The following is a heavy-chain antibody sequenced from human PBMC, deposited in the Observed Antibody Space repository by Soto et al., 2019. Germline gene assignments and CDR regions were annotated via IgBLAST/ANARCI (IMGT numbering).Heavy chain of an antibody. V-gene: IGHV1-18*01. D-gene: IGHD3-3*01. CDR1: GYTFTSYG. J-gene: IGHJ6*03. Sequence: ASVKVSCKASGYTFTSYGISWVRQAPGQGLEWMGWISAYNGNTNYAQKLQGRVTMTTDTSTSTAYMELRSLRSDDTAVYYCARDVSTIFGVVIGTPGGYMDVWGKGTTVTVSS. CDR2: ISAYNGNT. CDR3: ARDVSTIFGVVIGTPGGYMDV.